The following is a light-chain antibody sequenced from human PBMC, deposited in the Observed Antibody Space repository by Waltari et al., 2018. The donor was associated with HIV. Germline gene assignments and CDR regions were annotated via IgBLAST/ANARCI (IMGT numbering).Light chain of an antibody. Sequence: ILLTQFPDSLAVSLGERATINCRSSPSVFYSANNKDFLAWYQQKPGQPPKLLIFWASTRESGVPDRFSGSGSGTDFTLTISSLQAEDVALYYCQQYYSTPQTFGQGTKVEIK. CDR2: WAS. CDR3: QQYYSTPQT. J-gene: IGKJ1*01. CDR1: PSVFYSANNKDF. V-gene: IGKV4-1*01.